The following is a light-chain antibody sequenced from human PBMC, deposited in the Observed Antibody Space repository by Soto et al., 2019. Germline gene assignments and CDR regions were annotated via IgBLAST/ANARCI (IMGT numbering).Light chain of an antibody. CDR3: TSHAGNYNFPYV. J-gene: IGLJ1*01. Sequence: QSALTQPTSASGSPEQSVTISCTGTSSDVGAYDFVSWYQHHPGKAPKLMIYEVTKRPSGVPDRFSGSKSGNTASLTVSGLQAEDEADYYCTSHAGNYNFPYVFGTGTKLTVL. CDR1: SSDVGAYDF. V-gene: IGLV2-8*01. CDR2: EVT.